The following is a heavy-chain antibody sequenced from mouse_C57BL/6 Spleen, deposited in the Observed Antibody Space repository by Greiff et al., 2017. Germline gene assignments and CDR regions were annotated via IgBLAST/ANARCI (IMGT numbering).Heavy chain of an antibody. D-gene: IGHD3-2*02. V-gene: IGHV8-8*01. CDR1: GFSLSTFGMG. CDR3: ARTEGDSSGYLDD. J-gene: IGHJ2*01. Sequence: QVTLKVCGPGILQPSQTLSLTCSFSGFSLSTFGMGVVRLRQPSGKGLEWLAHIWWDDDKYYNPALKSRLTISKDTTKNQVFLKNANVDTADTATYYCARTEGDSSGYLDDWGQGTTLTVSS. CDR2: IWWDDDK.